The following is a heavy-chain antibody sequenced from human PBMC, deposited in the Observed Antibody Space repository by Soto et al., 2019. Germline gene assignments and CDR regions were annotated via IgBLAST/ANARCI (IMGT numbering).Heavy chain of an antibody. CDR1: GYRFTNYW. D-gene: IGHD3-10*01. V-gene: IGHV5-51*01. CDR2: IYAGNSDA. Sequence: GESLKISCKGSGYRFTNYWIGWVRQLPGKGLEWMGIIYAGNSDARYSPPFQGQVIFSVDKSINTAYLQWSSLQASDTAMYYCARGGSGPNPYNCFDPWGQQGTLVTVSS. CDR3: ARGGSGPNPYNCFDP. J-gene: IGHJ5*02.